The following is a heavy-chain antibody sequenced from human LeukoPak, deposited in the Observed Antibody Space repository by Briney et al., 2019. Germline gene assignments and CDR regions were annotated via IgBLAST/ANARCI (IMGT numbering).Heavy chain of an antibody. Sequence: ASVKVSCKASGYTFTSYGISWVRQAPGQGLEWMGWISVYNGNTNYAQKLQGRVTMTTDTSTSTAYMELRSLRSDDTAVYYCARDRHCSGGSCYGFYYYYYMDVWGKGTTVTISS. CDR3: ARDRHCSGGSCYGFYYYYYMDV. D-gene: IGHD2-15*01. J-gene: IGHJ6*03. CDR1: GYTFTSYG. CDR2: ISVYNGNT. V-gene: IGHV1-18*01.